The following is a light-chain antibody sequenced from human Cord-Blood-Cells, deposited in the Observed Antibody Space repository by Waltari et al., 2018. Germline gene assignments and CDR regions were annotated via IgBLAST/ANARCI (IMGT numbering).Light chain of an antibody. CDR2: AVS. J-gene: IGLJ1*01. Sequence: QSALTPPRVVGGSPGQSVTNPCTGTRSGVGGYDYAPWYQQHPGQAPKLMIYAVSKRPSGVPDRFSGSKSGNTASLTISGLQAEDEADYYCCSYAGSYNYVFGTGTKVTVL. CDR1: RSGVGGYDY. V-gene: IGLV2-11*01. CDR3: CSYAGSYNYV.